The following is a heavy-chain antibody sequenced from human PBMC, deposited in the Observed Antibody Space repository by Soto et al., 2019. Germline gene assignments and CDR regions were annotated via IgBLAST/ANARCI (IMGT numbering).Heavy chain of an antibody. Sequence: SETLSLTCTVSGGSISSYYWSWIRQPPGKGLEWIGYIYYSGSTNYNPSLKSRVTISVDTSKNQFSLKLSSVTAADTAVYYCARTRKVLKVPAAMPAVWFDPWGQGTLVTVSS. CDR3: ARTRKVLKVPAAMPAVWFDP. CDR2: IYYSGST. CDR1: GGSISSYY. J-gene: IGHJ5*02. V-gene: IGHV4-59*01. D-gene: IGHD2-2*01.